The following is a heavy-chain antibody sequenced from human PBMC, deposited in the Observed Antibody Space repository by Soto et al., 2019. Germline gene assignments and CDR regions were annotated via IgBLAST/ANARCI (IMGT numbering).Heavy chain of an antibody. D-gene: IGHD3-22*01. Sequence: GGSLRLSCAASGFTFSSYAMHWVRQAPRKGLEWVAVISDDGSNKYYADSVKGRFTISRDNSKNKLYLQMNSPRAEDTAVYYCASNVYDSSAEGYFDYWGQGTLVTVSS. CDR1: GFTFSSYA. CDR2: ISDDGSNK. V-gene: IGHV3-30-3*01. CDR3: ASNVYDSSAEGYFDY. J-gene: IGHJ4*02.